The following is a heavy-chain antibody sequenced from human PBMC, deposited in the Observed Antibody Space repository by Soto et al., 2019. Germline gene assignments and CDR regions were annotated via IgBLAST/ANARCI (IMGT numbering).Heavy chain of an antibody. CDR3: AGGSLSLRIAARENWFDP. CDR2: ISAYNGNT. CDR1: GYTFTSYG. D-gene: IGHD6-6*01. V-gene: IGHV1-18*01. J-gene: IGHJ5*02. Sequence: QVQLVQSGAEVKKPGASVKVSCKASGYTFTSYGISWVRQAPGQGLEWMGWISAYNGNTNYAQKLQGRVTMTTDTINSTGYMELEGRRSDDKAVYFFAGGSLSLRIAARENWFDPWGQGTLVTVSS.